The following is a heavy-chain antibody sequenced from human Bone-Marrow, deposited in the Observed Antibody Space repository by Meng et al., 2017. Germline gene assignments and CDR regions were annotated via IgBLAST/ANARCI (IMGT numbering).Heavy chain of an antibody. CDR2: INHSGST. CDR1: GGSFSGYY. J-gene: IGHJ4*02. CDR3: ASAKKRLRWSYFDY. V-gene: IGHV4-34*01. Sequence: SETLSLTCAVYGGSFSGYYLSLIRQPPGKGLVWIGEINHSGSTNYNPSLKTRVTISVDTSKNQSSLKLSTVTAADAAVYYCASAKKRLRWSYFDYWGQGTLVTVSS. D-gene: IGHD4-23*01.